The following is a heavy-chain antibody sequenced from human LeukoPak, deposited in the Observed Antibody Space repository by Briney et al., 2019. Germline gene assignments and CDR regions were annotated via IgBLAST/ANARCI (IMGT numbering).Heavy chain of an antibody. CDR2: ISYDGSNK. D-gene: IGHD2-15*01. CDR3: AREGGGSPFDY. CDR1: GFTFSSYA. J-gene: IGHJ4*02. Sequence: EGSLRLSCAASGFTFSSYAMHWVRQAPGKGLEWVAVISYDGSNKYYADSVKGRFTISRDNAKNSLYLQMNSLRAEDTAVYYCAREGGGSPFDYWGQGTLVTVSS. V-gene: IGHV3-30*04.